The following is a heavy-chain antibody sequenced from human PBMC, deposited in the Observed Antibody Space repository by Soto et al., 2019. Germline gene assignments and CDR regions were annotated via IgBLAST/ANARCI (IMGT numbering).Heavy chain of an antibody. V-gene: IGHV4-31*03. Sequence: QVQLQESGPGLVKPSQTLSLTCTVSSGSISSGGYYWSWIRQHPGKGLEWIGYIYYSGSTYYNPSLKSRVTISIDTSKNQCSLQLSSVTAADTAVYSCARAESGGSTSYFDFWGQGTLVTVSS. CDR3: ARAESGGSTSYFDF. D-gene: IGHD3-10*01. CDR1: SGSISSGGYY. CDR2: IYYSGST. J-gene: IGHJ4*02.